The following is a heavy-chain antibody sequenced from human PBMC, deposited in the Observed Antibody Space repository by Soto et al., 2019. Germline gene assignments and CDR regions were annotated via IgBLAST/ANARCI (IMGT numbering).Heavy chain of an antibody. D-gene: IGHD1-26*01. CDR1: GGSVSSGGYY. Sequence: QVQLQESGPGLVKPSETLSLTCSVSGGSVSSGGYYWSWIRQPPGKGLEWIGYIHYSGSTNYNSSLKRRVTISADTSKNQFSLKVISVTAADSAVYYCARCAGGSVFPDLWGQGTLVTVSS. V-gene: IGHV4-61*08. CDR2: IHYSGST. J-gene: IGHJ5*02. CDR3: ARCAGGSVFPDL.